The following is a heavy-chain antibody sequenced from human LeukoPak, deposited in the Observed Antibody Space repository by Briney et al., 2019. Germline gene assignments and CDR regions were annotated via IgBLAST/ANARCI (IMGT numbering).Heavy chain of an antibody. CDR3: ARVHLEPGYDY. CDR2: INPNSGGT. J-gene: IGHJ4*02. CDR1: GYTFTVYY. Sequence: ASVKVSCKASGYTFTVYYMRWVRHAPGQGLEWMGWINPNSGGTNYAQKFQGRVTMSRDKSISTAYMELRRLRSDGTAVYYCARVHLEPGYDYWGQGTLVTVSS. V-gene: IGHV1-2*02. D-gene: IGHD1-14*01.